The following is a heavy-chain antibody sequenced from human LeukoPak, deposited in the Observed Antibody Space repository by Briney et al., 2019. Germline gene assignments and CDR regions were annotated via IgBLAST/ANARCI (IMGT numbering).Heavy chain of an antibody. Sequence: SETLSLTCTVSGGSISTYYWAWIRQPPGKGLDWIGFIYYSGTTNYNPSLKSRVTISVDTSKNQFSLKLSSSTAADTAVYYCAREGWYYDSSGRLRGYFDYWGQGTLVTVSS. CDR1: GGSISTYY. D-gene: IGHD3-22*01. CDR2: IYYSGTT. CDR3: AREGWYYDSSGRLRGYFDY. J-gene: IGHJ4*02. V-gene: IGHV4-59*01.